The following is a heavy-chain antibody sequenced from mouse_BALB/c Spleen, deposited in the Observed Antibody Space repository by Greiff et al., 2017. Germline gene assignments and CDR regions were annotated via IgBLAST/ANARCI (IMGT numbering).Heavy chain of an antibody. CDR2: ISSGSSTI. D-gene: IGHD1-2*01. CDR1: GFTFSSFG. V-gene: IGHV5-17*02. Sequence: EVKLVESGGGLVQPGGSRKLSCAASGFTFSSFGMHWVRQAPEKGLEWVAYISSGSSTIYYADTVKGRFTISRDNPKNTLFLQMTSLRSEDTAMYYCARQRGHYYGYGYAMDYWGQGTSVTVSS. CDR3: ARQRGHYYGYGYAMDY. J-gene: IGHJ4*01.